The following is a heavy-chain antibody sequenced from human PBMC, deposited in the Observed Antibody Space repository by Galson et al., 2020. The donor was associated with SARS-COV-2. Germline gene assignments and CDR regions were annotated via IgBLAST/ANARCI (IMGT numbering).Heavy chain of an antibody. CDR1: GGTFSSYA. CDR2: IIPIFGTA. J-gene: IGHJ6*02. CDR3: ARLTVPAAPFDYYYHGMDV. D-gene: IGHD2-2*01. V-gene: IGHV1-69*13. Sequence: SVKVSCKASGGTFSSYAISWVRQAPGQGLEWMGGIIPIFGTANYAQKFQGRVTITADEFTSTAYMELSSLRSEDTAVYYCARLTVPAAPFDYYYHGMDVWGQGTTVTVSS.